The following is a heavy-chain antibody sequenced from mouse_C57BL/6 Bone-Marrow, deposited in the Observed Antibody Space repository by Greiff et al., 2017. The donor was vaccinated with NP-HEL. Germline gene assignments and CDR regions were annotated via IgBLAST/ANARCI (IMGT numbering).Heavy chain of an antibody. CDR1: GYSFTGYY. CDR2: INPSTGGT. D-gene: IGHD1-1*01. V-gene: IGHV1-42*01. CDR3: ARNYYYGSSYDY. J-gene: IGHJ2*01. Sequence: VQLKESGPELVKPGASVKISCKASGYSFTGYYMNWVKQSPEKSLEWIGEINPSTGGTTYNQKFKAKATLTVDKSSSTAYMQLKSLTSEDSAVYYCARNYYYGSSYDYWGQGTTLTVSS.